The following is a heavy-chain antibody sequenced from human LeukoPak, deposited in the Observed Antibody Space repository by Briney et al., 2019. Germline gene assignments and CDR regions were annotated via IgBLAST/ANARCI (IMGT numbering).Heavy chain of an antibody. CDR3: ARDKSGYYDILTGYPVRDYYGMDV. J-gene: IGHJ6*02. D-gene: IGHD3-9*01. Sequence: GGSLGLSCAASGFTFSDYYMSWIRQAPGKGLEWVSYISSSGSTIYHADSVKGRFTISRDNAKNSLYLQMNSLRAEDTAVYYCARDKSGYYDILTGYPVRDYYGMDVWGQGTTVTVSS. CDR2: ISSSGSTI. CDR1: GFTFSDYY. V-gene: IGHV3-11*01.